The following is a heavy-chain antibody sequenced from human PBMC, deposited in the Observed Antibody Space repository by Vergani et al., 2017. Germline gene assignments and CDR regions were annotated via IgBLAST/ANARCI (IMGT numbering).Heavy chain of an antibody. CDR1: GGSLSGYY. J-gene: IGHJ3*01. V-gene: IGHV4-34*01. CDR3: ARRXERWETLLRDDFDV. Sequence: QVQLQQWGPGLLKPSETLALTCAVYGGSLSGYYWSWIRLAPGKGLEWIGEINHSGTINYNPTLKGPFNVSIDTSRDHFSLKLRSVSAADTAVYFCARRXERWETLLRDDFDVWGQGTFVTVSP. CDR2: INHSGTI. D-gene: IGHD1-26*01.